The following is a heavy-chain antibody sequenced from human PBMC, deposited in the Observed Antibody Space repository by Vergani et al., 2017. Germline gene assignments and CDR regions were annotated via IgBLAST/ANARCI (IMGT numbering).Heavy chain of an antibody. CDR3: RGEMDV. Sequence: EVQLLESGGGLAQPGGSLRLSCAASGFTFRNYAMTWVRQAPGKGLEWVSIISDNGGTTYYADSVRGRFSISRDNSKNTLYLQMNSLRTEDTANYYCRGEMDVWGKGTTVTVSS. CDR2: ISDNGGTT. CDR1: GFTFRNYA. J-gene: IGHJ6*04. V-gene: IGHV3-23*01.